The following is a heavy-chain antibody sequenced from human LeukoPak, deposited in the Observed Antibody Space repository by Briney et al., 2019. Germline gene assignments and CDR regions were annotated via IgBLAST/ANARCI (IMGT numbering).Heavy chain of an antibody. CDR3: ARVGRVYGSGSYSPY. Sequence: GSSVKVSCTASGGTFSSYAISWVRQAPGQGLEWMGRIIPILGIANYAQKSQGRVTITADKSTSTAYMELSSLRSEDTAVYYCARVGRVYGSGSYSPYWGQGTLVTVSS. CDR2: IIPILGIA. V-gene: IGHV1-69*04. D-gene: IGHD3-10*01. CDR1: GGTFSSYA. J-gene: IGHJ4*02.